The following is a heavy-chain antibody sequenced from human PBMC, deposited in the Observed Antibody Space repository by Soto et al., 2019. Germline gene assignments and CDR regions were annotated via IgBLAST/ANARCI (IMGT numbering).Heavy chain of an antibody. V-gene: IGHV3-23*01. CDR2: ISGSGDST. CDR1: GLTFSNYG. CDR3: AKQWGSGYYPFDY. J-gene: IGHJ4*02. D-gene: IGHD3-22*01. Sequence: QSGGSLRLSCAASGLTFSNYGMSWVRQAPGKGLEWVSAISGSGDSTYYAASVKGRFTISRDNSKNTLYLQMNSLRAEDTAVYYCAKQWGSGYYPFDYWGQGTLVTVSS.